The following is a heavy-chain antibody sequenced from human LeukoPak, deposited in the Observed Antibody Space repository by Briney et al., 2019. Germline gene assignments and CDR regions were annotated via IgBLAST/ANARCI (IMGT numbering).Heavy chain of an antibody. Sequence: GGSLRLSCAASGFTFSSYGMRCVRQAPAKGLGWVVVISYDGSNKYYADCVKGRFNITRDNSKNTLYLQMNSLRAEDTAVYYCGRWGVEAGIDDWGQGTLVIVSS. D-gene: IGHD6-13*01. CDR2: ISYDGSNK. CDR1: GFTFSSYG. J-gene: IGHJ4*02. V-gene: IGHV3-30*03. CDR3: GRWGVEAGIDD.